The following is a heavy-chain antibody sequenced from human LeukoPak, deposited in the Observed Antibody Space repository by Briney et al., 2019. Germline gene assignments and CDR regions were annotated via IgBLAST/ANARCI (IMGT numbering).Heavy chain of an antibody. CDR2: IYYSGST. D-gene: IGHD6-19*01. Sequence: SETLSLTCTVSGGSISTHYWSWIRRPPGKGLEWIGYIYYSGSTNYNPSLKSRVTISVDTSTNHFSLKLSSVTAADTAVYYCAREYSSGWYGFFDDWGQGTLVTVSS. CDR1: GGSISTHY. V-gene: IGHV4-59*08. J-gene: IGHJ4*02. CDR3: AREYSSGWYGFFDD.